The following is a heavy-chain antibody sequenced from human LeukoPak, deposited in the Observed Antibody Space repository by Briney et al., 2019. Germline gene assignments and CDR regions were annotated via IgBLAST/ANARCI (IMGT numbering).Heavy chain of an antibody. D-gene: IGHD1-14*01. CDR2: IWYDGSNK. CDR3: ARETVTDPSGMGY. J-gene: IGHJ4*02. V-gene: IGHV3-33*01. CDR1: GFTFSSYG. Sequence: GGSLRLSCAASGFTFSSYGMHWVRQAPGKGLEWVAVIWYDGSNKYYADSVKGRFTISRDNSKNTLYLQMNSLRAEDAAVYYCARETVTDPSGMGYWGQGTLVTVSS.